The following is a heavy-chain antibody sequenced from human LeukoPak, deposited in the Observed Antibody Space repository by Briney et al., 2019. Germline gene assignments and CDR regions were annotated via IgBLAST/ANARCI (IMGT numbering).Heavy chain of an antibody. D-gene: IGHD1-26*01. CDR2: LYTSGGT. V-gene: IGHV4-4*07. CDR1: GGSISSYH. Sequence: SETLSLTCTVSGGSISSYHWSWIRQPAGKGLEWIGRLYTSGGTNYNPSLKSRVSMSVDTSKSQFSLELNSVTAADTAVYYCARSGSYANDAFHIWGQGSMVTVSS. CDR3: ARSGSYANDAFHI. J-gene: IGHJ3*02.